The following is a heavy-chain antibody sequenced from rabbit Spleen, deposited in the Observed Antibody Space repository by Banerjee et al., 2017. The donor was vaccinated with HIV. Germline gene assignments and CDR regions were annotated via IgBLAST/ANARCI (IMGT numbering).Heavy chain of an antibody. CDR1: GFSFTYGYV. CDR3: ARDTSSSFSSYGMDL. J-gene: IGHJ6*01. D-gene: IGHD1-1*01. V-gene: IGHV1S45*01. CDR2: INSSSGNT. Sequence: QEQLVESGGGLVQPEGSLTLTCKASGFSFTYGYVMCWVRQAPGKGLEWIGCINSSSGNTVSATWAKGRFTIYRASWTAVTLQMTSLTVADTASYFCARDTSSSFSSYGMDLWGPGTLVTVS.